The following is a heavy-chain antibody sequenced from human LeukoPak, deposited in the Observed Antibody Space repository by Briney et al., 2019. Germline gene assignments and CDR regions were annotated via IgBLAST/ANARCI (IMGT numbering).Heavy chain of an antibody. CDR1: GFSGSNNY. Sequence: GGSLSLSCAASGFSGSNNYMSWVRQAPGQGLEWVSVISGGGNTNYADSVKGRFTISRDNSKNTLYLQMNSLRAEDTAEYYCVVFGDSNHWGQGTQVTVSS. CDR3: VVFGDSNH. V-gene: IGHV3-53*01. D-gene: IGHD4-17*01. J-gene: IGHJ4*02. CDR2: ISGGGNT.